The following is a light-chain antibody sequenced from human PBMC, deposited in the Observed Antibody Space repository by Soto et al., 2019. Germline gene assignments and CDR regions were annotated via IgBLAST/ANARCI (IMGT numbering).Light chain of an antibody. J-gene: IGKJ5*01. Sequence: DIQMTQSPSTLSASVGDRVTITCRASQSISSWLAWYQQKPGKAPKLLIYDASSLKSGVPARFSGSGSGTEFTLTISSLQPDDFATYYCQQYNNWPLTFGQGTRLEIK. CDR1: QSISSW. CDR2: DAS. V-gene: IGKV1-5*01. CDR3: QQYNNWPLT.